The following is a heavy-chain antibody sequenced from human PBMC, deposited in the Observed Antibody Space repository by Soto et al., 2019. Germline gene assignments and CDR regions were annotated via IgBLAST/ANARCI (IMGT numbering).Heavy chain of an antibody. Sequence: QVQLQESGPGLVKPSQTLSLTCSVSGGPISSGDYYWSWVRQHPGKGLEWIGYIFYSGSTYYNPSLKSRVTISVDTSKNQFSLKLSSVTAADTAVYYCARGGSGDIVVVAAIDYWGQGTLVTVSS. J-gene: IGHJ4*02. V-gene: IGHV4-31*03. D-gene: IGHD2-15*01. CDR1: GGPISSGDYY. CDR2: IFYSGST. CDR3: ARGGSGDIVVVAAIDY.